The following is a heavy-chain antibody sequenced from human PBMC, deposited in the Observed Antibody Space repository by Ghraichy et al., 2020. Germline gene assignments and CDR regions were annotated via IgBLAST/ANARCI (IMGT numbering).Heavy chain of an antibody. V-gene: IGHV3-23*01. CDR2: ISGSGSST. CDR1: GFTFSSYA. J-gene: IGHJ4*02. D-gene: IGHD3-22*01. CDR3: AKDLDSSGYYGVDY. Sequence: GGSLRLSFAASGFTFSSYAMSWVRQRPGKGLDWVATISGSGSSTYYADSVKGRFTISRDNSKNTVYLQRNSLRVEDTALYYCAKDLDSSGYYGVDYWGQGTLVTVSS.